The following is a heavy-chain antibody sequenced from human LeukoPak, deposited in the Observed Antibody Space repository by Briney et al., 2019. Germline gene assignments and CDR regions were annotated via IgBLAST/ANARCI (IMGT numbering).Heavy chain of an antibody. CDR3: AKGGYFDWLDY. CDR2: ISSSGSTI. V-gene: IGHV3-11*04. J-gene: IGHJ4*02. D-gene: IGHD3-9*01. CDR1: GFTFSDYY. Sequence: GGSLRLSCAASGFTFSDYYMSWIRQAPGKGLEWVSYISSSGSTIYYADSVKGRFTISRDNAKNTVYLQMNSLRAEDTAVYYCAKGGYFDWLDYWGQGTLVTVSS.